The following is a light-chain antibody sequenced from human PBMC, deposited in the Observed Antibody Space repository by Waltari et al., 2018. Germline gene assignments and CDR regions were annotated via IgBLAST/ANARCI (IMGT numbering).Light chain of an antibody. Sequence: QSALTQPRSVSGSPGQSVTISCTGTISDVGGHNYVSWYQQHPGKAPKLMIYDVNKRPSGVPDPFPGSKSGNTASLTIAGLQGEDEADYYCYSYAGSSSFVFGTGTEIIVL. J-gene: IGLJ1*01. CDR3: YSYAGSSSFV. V-gene: IGLV2-11*01. CDR1: ISDVGGHNY. CDR2: DVN.